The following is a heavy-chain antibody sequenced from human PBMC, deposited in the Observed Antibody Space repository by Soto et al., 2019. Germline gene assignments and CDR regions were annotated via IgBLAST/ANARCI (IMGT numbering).Heavy chain of an antibody. CDR3: ARERYYYYYYGMDV. CDR1: GFTFSSYW. J-gene: IGHJ6*02. Sequence: GGSLRLSCAASGFTFSSYWMHWVRQAPGEGLVWVSRINSDGSSTSYADSVKGRFTISRDNAKNTLYLQMNSLRAEDTAVYYCARERYYYYYYGMDVWGQGTTVTVSS. V-gene: IGHV3-74*01. CDR2: INSDGSST.